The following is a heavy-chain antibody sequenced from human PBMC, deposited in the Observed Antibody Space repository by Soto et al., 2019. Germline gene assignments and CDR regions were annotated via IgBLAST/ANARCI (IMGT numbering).Heavy chain of an antibody. D-gene: IGHD2-15*01. V-gene: IGHV3-74*01. CDR3: ARVKGPLVVVVAATLFDAFDI. Sequence: GASLSLSCAASVFTFSSYWMHWVRQAPGKGLVWVSRINSDGSSTSYADSVKGRFTISRDNAKNTLYLQMNSLRAEDTAVYYCARVKGPLVVVVAATLFDAFDIWGQGTMVTVSS. CDR2: INSDGSST. J-gene: IGHJ3*02. CDR1: VFTFSSYW.